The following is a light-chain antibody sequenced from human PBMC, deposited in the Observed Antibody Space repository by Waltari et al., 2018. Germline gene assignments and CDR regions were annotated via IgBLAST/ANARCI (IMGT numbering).Light chain of an antibody. CDR2: AAS. Sequence: DIQMTQSPSPLSASVGDRVTITCRASQSISSYLNWYQQKPGKAPKLLIYAASSLQRGVPSRFSGSGSGTDFTLTISSLQPEDFATYYCQQSYSTPMYTFGQGTKLEIK. CDR3: QQSYSTPMYT. J-gene: IGKJ2*01. V-gene: IGKV1-39*01. CDR1: QSISSY.